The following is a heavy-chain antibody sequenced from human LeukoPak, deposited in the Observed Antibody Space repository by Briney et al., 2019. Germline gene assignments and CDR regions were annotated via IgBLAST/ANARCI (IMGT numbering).Heavy chain of an antibody. V-gene: IGHV4-39*01. Sequence: PSETLSLTCTVSGGSISSSSYYWGWIRQPPRKGLEWIGSIYYSGSTYYNPSLKSRVTISVDTSKNQFSLKLSSVTAADTAVYYCARQGVGEGYFDYWGQGTLVTVSS. CDR3: ARQGVGEGYFDY. D-gene: IGHD1-26*01. CDR2: IYYSGST. CDR1: GGSISSSSYY. J-gene: IGHJ4*02.